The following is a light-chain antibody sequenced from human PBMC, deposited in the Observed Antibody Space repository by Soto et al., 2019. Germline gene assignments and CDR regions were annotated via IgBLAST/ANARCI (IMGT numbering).Light chain of an antibody. V-gene: IGKV3-20*01. J-gene: IGKJ4*01. CDR3: QQYGSAPTLA. CDR1: QSVSSSY. CDR2: GAS. Sequence: EFVLTQSPGTLSLSPGERATLSCRASQSVSSSYLAWYQQKPGQAPRILIYGASTRATGITDRFSGSGSGKDLTFTISRLEPEDVALYYCQQYGSAPTLAFGGGPNVEIK.